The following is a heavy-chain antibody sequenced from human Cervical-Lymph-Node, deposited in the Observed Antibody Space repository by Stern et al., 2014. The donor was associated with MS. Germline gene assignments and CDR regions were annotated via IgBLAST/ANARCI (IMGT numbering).Heavy chain of an antibody. CDR3: ARESTTMLDY. CDR2: ISSGIGSYI. Sequence: DQLVESGGGLVKPGGSLRLSCAASGFTFSSYTMSWVRQAPGKGLEWVSSISSGIGSYIYYADSLKGRSTVSRDNAKNSLYLQMSSLTVEDTAVYYCARESTTMLDYWGQGTLVTVSS. V-gene: IGHV3-21*01. D-gene: IGHD5-12*01. J-gene: IGHJ4*02. CDR1: GFTFSSYT.